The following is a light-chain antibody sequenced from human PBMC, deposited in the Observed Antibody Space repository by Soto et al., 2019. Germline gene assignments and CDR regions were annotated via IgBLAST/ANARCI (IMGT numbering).Light chain of an antibody. CDR3: GIWDSSLTTEL. V-gene: IGLV1-51*01. CDR2: DNN. J-gene: IGLJ1*01. CDR1: SSNIGHNQ. Sequence: QSVLTQPPSVSSAPGQKVTISCSGSSSNIGHNQISWYQQLPGTAPKLLIYDNNQRPSGIPDRFSGSKSGTSATLDITGLQAGDEADSYCGIWDSSLTTELFGSGTKVTVL.